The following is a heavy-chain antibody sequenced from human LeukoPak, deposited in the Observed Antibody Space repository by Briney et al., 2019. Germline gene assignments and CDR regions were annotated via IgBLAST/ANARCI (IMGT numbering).Heavy chain of an antibody. CDR1: GFTFSSYA. V-gene: IGHV3-23*01. D-gene: IGHD6-13*01. J-gene: IGHJ4*02. CDR3: VKDAPRTYSSSWPYYFDY. Sequence: GGSLRLSCAASGFTFSSYAMSWVRQAPGKGLEWVSAISGSGGSTYYADSVKGRFTISRDNSKNTLYLQMNSLRAEDTAVYYCVKDAPRTYSSSWPYYFDYWGQGTLVTVSS. CDR2: ISGSGGST.